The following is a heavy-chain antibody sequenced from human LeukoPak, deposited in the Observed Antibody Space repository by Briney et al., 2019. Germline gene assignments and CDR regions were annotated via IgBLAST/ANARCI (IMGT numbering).Heavy chain of an antibody. J-gene: IGHJ6*03. CDR2: IYYSGST. CDR3: ARDSSSRTYYYYYYMDV. CDR1: GGSISSGDYC. Sequence: SETLSLTCTVSGGSISSGDYCCSWIRQPPGKGLEWIGYIYYSGSTNYNPSLKCRVTISVDTSKNQFSLKLSSVTAADTAVYCCARDSSSRTYYYYYYMDVWGKGTTVTVSS. V-gene: IGHV4-61*08. D-gene: IGHD6-13*01.